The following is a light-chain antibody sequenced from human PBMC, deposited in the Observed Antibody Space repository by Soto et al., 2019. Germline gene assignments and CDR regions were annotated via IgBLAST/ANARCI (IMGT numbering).Light chain of an antibody. Sequence: DIALTQSPGPLSLSPGERATLSCNSSQSVSSSYLAWYQQKPGQAPRLLIYGASSRATGIPDRFSGSGSGTDFTLTISRLEPEDVAVYYCQQYGSSPQTFGQGTKVDIK. V-gene: IGKV3-20*01. CDR3: QQYGSSPQT. CDR1: QSVSSSY. J-gene: IGKJ1*01. CDR2: GAS.